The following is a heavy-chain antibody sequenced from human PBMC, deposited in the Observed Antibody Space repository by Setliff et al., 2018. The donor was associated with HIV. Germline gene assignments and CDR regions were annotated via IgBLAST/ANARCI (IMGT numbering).Heavy chain of an antibody. CDR1: GVSINRTDHY. J-gene: IGHJ4*02. CDR3: ARVPFTTGFDY. Sequence: SETLSLTCSVSGVSINRTDHYWGWIRQPPGRGLEWIGNIYHSGGTHYNPSLRSRVTISVDTSKNHFSLKLSSVTAADTAVFYCARVPFTTGFDYWGQGILVTVSS. CDR2: IYHSGGT. D-gene: IGHD3-3*01. V-gene: IGHV4-38-2*02.